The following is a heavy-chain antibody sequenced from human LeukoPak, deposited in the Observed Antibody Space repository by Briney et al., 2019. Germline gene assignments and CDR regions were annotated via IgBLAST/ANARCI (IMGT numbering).Heavy chain of an antibody. D-gene: IGHD2-2*01. V-gene: IGHV4-4*07. CDR2: IYTSGST. CDR3: ARARQYQLHPYWYFDL. CDR1: GGSISSYY. Sequence: SETLSLTCTVSGGSISSYYWSWIRQPAGKGLEWIGRIYTSGSTNYNPSLKSRVTISVDTSKNQSSLKLSSVTAADTAVYYCARARQYQLHPYWYFDLWGRGTLVTVSS. J-gene: IGHJ2*01.